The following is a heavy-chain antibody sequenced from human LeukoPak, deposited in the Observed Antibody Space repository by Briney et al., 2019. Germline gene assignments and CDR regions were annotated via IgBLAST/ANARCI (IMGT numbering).Heavy chain of an antibody. CDR3: ARHASYYYYMDV. CDR1: GGSFSSYY. J-gene: IGHJ6*03. Sequence: PSETLSLTCAVYGGSFSSYYWGWIRQPPGKGLEWIGSIYYSGSTYYNPSLKSRVTISVDTSKNQFSLKLSSVTAADTAVYYCARHASYYYYMDVWGKGTTVTISS. V-gene: IGHV4-39*01. CDR2: IYYSGST.